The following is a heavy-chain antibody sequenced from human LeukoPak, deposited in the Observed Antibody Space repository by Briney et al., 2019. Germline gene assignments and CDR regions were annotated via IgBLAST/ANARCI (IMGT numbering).Heavy chain of an antibody. Sequence: GGSLRLSCAASGFTFNTYGMSWVRQPPGKGLEWVSGISGSGGATYYADSVKGRFTISRDNAKNSLSLQMNSLRADDTAVYCATESVELATIPLGYWGQGTLVTVSS. J-gene: IGHJ4*02. D-gene: IGHD5-24*01. CDR3: ATESVELATIPLGY. CDR1: GFTFNTYG. V-gene: IGHV3-23*01. CDR2: ISGSGGAT.